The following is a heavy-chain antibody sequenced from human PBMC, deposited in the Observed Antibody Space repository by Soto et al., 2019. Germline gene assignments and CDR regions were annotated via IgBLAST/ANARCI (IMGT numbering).Heavy chain of an antibody. Sequence: QVQLQESGPGLVRPSQTLSLTCTVSGGSISTDHYHWTWIRQTPGKGLEWIGYLHYSGSIQSNPSLHSPVSMSVDTSKNLFSLRLTSVTAADTAVYFCAREDDGGDRDYYGLDVWGQGTTVTVSS. J-gene: IGHJ6*02. CDR3: AREDDGGDRDYYGLDV. V-gene: IGHV4-30-4*01. CDR2: LHYSGSI. CDR1: GGSISTDHYH. D-gene: IGHD2-21*02.